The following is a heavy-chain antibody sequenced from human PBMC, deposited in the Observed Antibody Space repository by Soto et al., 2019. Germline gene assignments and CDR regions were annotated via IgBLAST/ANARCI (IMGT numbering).Heavy chain of an antibody. CDR3: VRRWYGGY. D-gene: IGHD3-10*01. CDR1: GYTFTSYG. CDR2: VSAHNGNT. Sequence: QVHLVQSGAEVKKPGASVKVSCKASGYTFTSYGITWVRQAPGQGLEWMGWVSAHNGNTDNAQKIQGRVIVTRDTSTRTAYMELRSLRSDDTAVYYCVRRWYGGYWGQGALVTVSS. J-gene: IGHJ4*02. V-gene: IGHV1-18*01.